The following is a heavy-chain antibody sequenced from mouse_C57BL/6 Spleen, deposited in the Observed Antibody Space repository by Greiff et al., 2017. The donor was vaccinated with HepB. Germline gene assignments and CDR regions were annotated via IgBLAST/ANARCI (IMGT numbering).Heavy chain of an antibody. D-gene: IGHD2-3*01. CDR3: ARLFDGYYVIDY. CDR1: GYTFTSYW. CDR2: IYPGSGST. V-gene: IGHV1-55*01. J-gene: IGHJ2*01. Sequence: VQLQQSGAELVKPGASVKMSCKASGYTFTSYWITWVKQRPGQGLEWIGDIYPGSGSTNYNEKFKSKATLTVDTSSSTAYMQLSSLTSEDSAVYYCARLFDGYYVIDYWGQGTTLTVSS.